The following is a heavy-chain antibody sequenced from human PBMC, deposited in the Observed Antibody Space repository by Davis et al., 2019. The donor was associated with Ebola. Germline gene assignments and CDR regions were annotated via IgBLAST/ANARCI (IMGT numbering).Heavy chain of an antibody. V-gene: IGHV4-34*01. Sequence: MPSETLSLTCAVYGGSFSGYYWSWIRQPPGKGLEWNGEINHSGSTNYNPSLKSRVTISVDTSKNQFSLKLSSVTAADTAVYYCARGRDFWRNWGQGTLVTVSS. CDR2: INHSGST. J-gene: IGHJ4*02. D-gene: IGHD3-3*01. CDR1: GGSFSGYY. CDR3: ARGRDFWRN.